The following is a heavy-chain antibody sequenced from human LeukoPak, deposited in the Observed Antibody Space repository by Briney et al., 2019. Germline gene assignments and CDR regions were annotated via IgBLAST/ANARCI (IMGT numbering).Heavy chain of an antibody. CDR2: INPSGGST. V-gene: IGHV1-46*01. D-gene: IGHD5-12*01. J-gene: IGHJ3*02. CDR3: ARDGPLRLLVDIVATTFGAFDI. CDR1: GYTFTSYY. Sequence: ASVKVSCKASGYTFTSYYMHWVRQAPGQGLEWMGIINPSGGSTSYAQKFQGRVTMTRDTSTSTVYMELSSLRSEDTAVYYCARDGPLRLLVDIVATTFGAFDIWGQGTMVTVSS.